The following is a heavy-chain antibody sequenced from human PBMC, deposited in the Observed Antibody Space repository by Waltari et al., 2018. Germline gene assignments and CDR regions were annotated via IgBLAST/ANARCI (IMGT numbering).Heavy chain of an antibody. CDR3: ARDRRGYSYGPNYYGMDV. D-gene: IGHD5-18*01. Sequence: QVQLQESGPGLVKPSETLSLTCTVPGGSISSYYWSWIRQPPGKGLEWIGYIYYSGSTNYNPSLKSRVTISVDTSKNQFSLKLSSVTAADTAVYYCARDRRGYSYGPNYYGMDVWGQGTTVTVSS. V-gene: IGHV4-59*01. CDR2: IYYSGST. J-gene: IGHJ6*02. CDR1: GGSISSYY.